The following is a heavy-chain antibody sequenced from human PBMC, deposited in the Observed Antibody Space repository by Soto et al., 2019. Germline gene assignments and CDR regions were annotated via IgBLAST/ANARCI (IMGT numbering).Heavy chain of an antibody. V-gene: IGHV1-69*13. Sequence: ASVKVSCKASGGTFSSYAISWVRQAPGQGLEWMGGIIPIFGTANYAQKFQGRVTITADESTSTAYMELSSLRSEDTAVYYCARDPEFRYCTNGVCYRASHFDYWGQGTLVTVSS. D-gene: IGHD2-8*01. J-gene: IGHJ4*02. CDR2: IIPIFGTA. CDR3: ARDPEFRYCTNGVCYRASHFDY. CDR1: GGTFSSYA.